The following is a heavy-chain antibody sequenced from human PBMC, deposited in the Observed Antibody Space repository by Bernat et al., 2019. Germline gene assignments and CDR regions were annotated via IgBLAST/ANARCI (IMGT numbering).Heavy chain of an antibody. J-gene: IGHJ6*02. CDR1: GGTFSSYA. CDR2: IIPIFGTA. Sequence: QVQLVQSGAEVKKPGSSVKVSCKASGGTFSSYAISWVRQAPGQGLEWMGGIIPIFGTANYAQKFQRRVTITADESTSTAYMELSSLRSEDTAVYYCARVPWGCSGGSCYSAPDYYGMDVWGQGTTVTVSS. CDR3: ARVPWGCSGGSCYSAPDYYGMDV. V-gene: IGHV1-69*01. D-gene: IGHD2-15*01.